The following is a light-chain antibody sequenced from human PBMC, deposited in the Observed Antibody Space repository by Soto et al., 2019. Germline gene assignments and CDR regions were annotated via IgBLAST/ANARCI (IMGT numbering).Light chain of an antibody. Sequence: DILLTQSPSFLSASVGDRVTITCRASQGISSYLAWYQQKPGKAPKLLIYAASTLPSGVPSRFSGSGSGTEFTLTISSLQPEDFATYYCQQLNSYPLTFGGGTKVEIK. CDR1: QGISSY. CDR2: AAS. V-gene: IGKV1-9*01. J-gene: IGKJ4*01. CDR3: QQLNSYPLT.